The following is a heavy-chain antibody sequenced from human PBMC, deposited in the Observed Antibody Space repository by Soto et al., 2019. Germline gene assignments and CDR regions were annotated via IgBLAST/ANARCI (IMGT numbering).Heavy chain of an antibody. CDR1: AFTFSRHG. CDR3: ARERTCGENNHTYMDV. Sequence: QVQLVESGGGVVQPGGSLRLSCAASAFTFSRHGMHWVRQAPGKGLQWVGVIWSDGSNQRDAESVKGRFTISRDNSKNTLYLEMNSLRAEDTAVYYCARERTCGENNHTYMDVWGTGITVTGSS. J-gene: IGHJ6*03. D-gene: IGHD3-10*01. V-gene: IGHV3-33*01. CDR2: IWSDGSNQ.